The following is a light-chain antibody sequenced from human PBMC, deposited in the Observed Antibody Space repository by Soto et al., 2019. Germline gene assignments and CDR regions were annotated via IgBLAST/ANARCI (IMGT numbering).Light chain of an antibody. CDR2: NSD. V-gene: IGLV1-44*01. CDR1: TSNFGTKS. CDR3: ASWDDILHGPL. Sequence: QSALTQPPSASGTPGQRVTISCSGATSNFGTKSVNWYQHLLGAAPRLLIYNSDQRPSGVPDRFSGSKSGTSASLAISGLQSADEGDYFCASWDDILHGPLFGGGTKLTVL. J-gene: IGLJ2*01.